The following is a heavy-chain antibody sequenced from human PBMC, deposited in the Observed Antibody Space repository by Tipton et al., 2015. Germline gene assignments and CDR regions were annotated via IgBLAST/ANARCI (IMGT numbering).Heavy chain of an antibody. CDR2: ISHSGNT. CDR3: ARFRFDYFDY. Sequence: TLSLTCAVSAYSISTDYYWVWIRQPPGKGLEWIGSISHSGNTYYSPSLKSRVTISVDSSKTQLSLKLRSVTAADTAVYYCARFRFDYFDYWGHGTLVTVSS. J-gene: IGHJ4*01. CDR1: AYSISTDYY. V-gene: IGHV4-38-2*01. D-gene: IGHD3-3*01.